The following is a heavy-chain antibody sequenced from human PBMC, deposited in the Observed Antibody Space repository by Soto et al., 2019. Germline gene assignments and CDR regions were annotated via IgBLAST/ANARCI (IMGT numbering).Heavy chain of an antibody. CDR1: GGTFSSYA. CDR2: IIPIFGTA. CDR3: ARDLIEGCSGGSCKGGMDV. V-gene: IGHV1-69*13. D-gene: IGHD2-15*01. Sequence: SVKVSCKASGGTFSSYAISWVRQAPGQGLEWMGGIIPIFGTANYAQKFQGRVTITADESTSTAYMELSSLRSEDTAVYYCARDLIEGCSGGSCKGGMDVWGQGTTVTVSS. J-gene: IGHJ6*02.